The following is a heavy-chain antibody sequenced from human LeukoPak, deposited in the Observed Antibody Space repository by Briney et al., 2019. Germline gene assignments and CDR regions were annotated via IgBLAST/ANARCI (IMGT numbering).Heavy chain of an antibody. CDR1: GFTFSTYG. CDR3: ARLMVGQAGVGATHFDY. J-gene: IGHJ4*02. V-gene: IGHV3-30*02. CDR2: IRHDGTEK. Sequence: GESLKISCVVSGFTFSTYGMHWVRQAPGKGLEWLTFIRHDGTEKYYAAFVKGRFTISRDNSRNTLYLQVNSLGPEDTAVYYCARLMVGQAGVGATHFDYWGQGTLVSVSS. D-gene: IGHD1-26*01.